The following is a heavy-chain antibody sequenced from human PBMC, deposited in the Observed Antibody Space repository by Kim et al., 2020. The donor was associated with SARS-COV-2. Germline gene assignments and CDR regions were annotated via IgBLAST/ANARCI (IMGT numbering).Heavy chain of an antibody. CDR1: GFTFGDYA. CDR3: AKDIGVVPAALVDY. CDR2: ISWNSGSI. V-gene: IGHV3-9*01. D-gene: IGHD2-2*01. Sequence: GGSLRLSCAAPGFTFGDYAMHWVRQAPGKGLEWVSGISWNSGSIGYADSVKGRFTISRDNAKNSLYLQMNSLRAEDTALYYCAKDIGVVPAALVDYWGQGTLVTVSS. J-gene: IGHJ4*02.